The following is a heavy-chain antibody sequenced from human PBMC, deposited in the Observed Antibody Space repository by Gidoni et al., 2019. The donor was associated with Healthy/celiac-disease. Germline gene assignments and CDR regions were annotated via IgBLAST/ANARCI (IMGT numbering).Heavy chain of an antibody. CDR1: GFTFSSYA. D-gene: IGHD2-2*01. CDR3: ANFPIVVVPAVSAFDI. V-gene: IGHV3-23*01. CDR2: ISGSGGST. J-gene: IGHJ3*02. Sequence: EVQLLESGGGLVQPGGSLRLSCAASGFTFSSYAMSWVRQAPGKGLEWVSAISGSGGSTYYADSVKGRFTISRDNSKNTLYLQMNSLRAEDTAVYYCANFPIVVVPAVSAFDIWGQGTMVTVSS.